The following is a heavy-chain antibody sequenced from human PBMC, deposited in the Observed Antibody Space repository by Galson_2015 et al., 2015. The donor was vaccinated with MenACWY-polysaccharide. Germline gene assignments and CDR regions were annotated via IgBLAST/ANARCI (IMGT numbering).Heavy chain of an antibody. V-gene: IGHV4-28*03. Sequence: ETLSLTCTVSDYSIRSGYFWGWIRQPPGKGLEWIAYIYYTGSTDYNPSLKSRVTMSVDTSKSQFSLKLSSVTAMDTAVYYCARESDAYYMDVWGKGTTVTVSS. CDR1: DYSIRSGYF. CDR2: IYYTGST. CDR3: ARESDAYYMDV. D-gene: IGHD2-21*01. J-gene: IGHJ6*03.